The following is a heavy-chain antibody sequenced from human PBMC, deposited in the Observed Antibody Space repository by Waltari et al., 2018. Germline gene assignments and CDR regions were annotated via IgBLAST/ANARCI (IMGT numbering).Heavy chain of an antibody. J-gene: IGHJ4*02. CDR2: VSYDGTT. CDR1: GASFTSSLYF. Sequence: QVQLQESGPGLVKPSETLSLSCAVSGASFTSSLYFWVWIRQSPGKGLEWVGSVSYDGTTNYNSFFKRRVSMSADTSKDQFFLKMTSMTAADTAVYYCHLSSYPHYDYIWGSYRRRYYFDYWGQGTLVTVSS. V-gene: IGHV4-39*07. D-gene: IGHD3-16*02. CDR3: HLSSYPHYDYIWGSYRRRYYFDY.